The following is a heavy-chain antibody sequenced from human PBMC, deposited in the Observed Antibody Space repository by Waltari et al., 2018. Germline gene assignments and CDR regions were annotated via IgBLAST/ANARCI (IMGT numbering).Heavy chain of an antibody. J-gene: IGHJ4*02. CDR2: INHSGST. D-gene: IGHD3-10*01. CDR1: GGSFSGYY. Sequence: QVQLQQWGAGLLKPSETLSLTCAVYGGSFSGYYWRWIRQPPGKGREWIGEINHSGSTHYNPSLLSRVSISVDTSKNQFSLKLNSVSAADTAVYYCARGRYEAPWFVLGPPKQHAFFDYWGQGILVTVSS. CDR3: ARGRYEAPWFVLGPPKQHAFFDY. V-gene: IGHV4-34*01.